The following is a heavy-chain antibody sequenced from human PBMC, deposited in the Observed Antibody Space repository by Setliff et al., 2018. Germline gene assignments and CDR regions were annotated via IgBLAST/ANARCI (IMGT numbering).Heavy chain of an antibody. Sequence: GGSLRLSCAASGFTFSAFAMSWVRQAPGKGLEWVSVISSSGDTTYFTDSAKGRFTISRDNSRNTLYLQMNSLSAGDTAVYYCTKTRGITYYYYYMDVWGKGTAVTV. CDR1: GFTFSAFA. V-gene: IGHV3-23*01. D-gene: IGHD6-13*01. J-gene: IGHJ6*03. CDR2: ISSSGDTT. CDR3: TKTRGITYYYYYMDV.